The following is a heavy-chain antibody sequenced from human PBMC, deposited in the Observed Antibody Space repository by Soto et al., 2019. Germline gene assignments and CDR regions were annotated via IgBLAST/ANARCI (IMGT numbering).Heavy chain of an antibody. Sequence: ASVKVSCKASGGTFSSYAISWVRQAPGQGLEWMGGIIPIFGTANYAQKFQGRVTITADESTSTAYMELSSLRSEDTAVYYCVNPTNGAPGAFDIWGQGTMVTVSS. CDR1: GGTFSSYA. CDR3: VNPTNGAPGAFDI. CDR2: IIPIFGTA. J-gene: IGHJ3*02. V-gene: IGHV1-69*13.